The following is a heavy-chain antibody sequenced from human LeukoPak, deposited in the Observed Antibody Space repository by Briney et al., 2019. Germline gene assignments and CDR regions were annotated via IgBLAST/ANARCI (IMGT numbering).Heavy chain of an antibody. Sequence: SVKVSCKASGGTFSSYAISWVRQAPGQGLEWMGGIIPIFGTANYAQKFQGRVTITTDESTSTAYMELSSLRSEDTAVYYCARGIAARPDRYYYYYMDVWGKGTTVTVSS. J-gene: IGHJ6*03. D-gene: IGHD6-6*01. CDR3: ARGIAARPDRYYYYYMDV. CDR1: GGTFSSYA. V-gene: IGHV1-69*05. CDR2: IIPIFGTA.